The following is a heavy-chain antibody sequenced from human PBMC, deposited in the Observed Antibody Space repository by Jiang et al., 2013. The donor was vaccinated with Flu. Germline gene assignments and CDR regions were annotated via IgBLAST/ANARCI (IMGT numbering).Heavy chain of an antibody. CDR1: GGSISSYY. J-gene: IGHJ2*01. CDR3: ARHNILGYCSGGSCFADPNWYFDL. Sequence: GLVKPSETLSLTCTVSGGSISSYYWSWIRQPPGKGLEWIGYIYYSGSTNYNPSLKSRVTISVDTSKNQFSLKLSSVTAADTAVYYCARHNILGYCSGGSCFADPNWYFDLWGRGTLVTVSS. D-gene: IGHD2-15*01. CDR2: IYYSGST. V-gene: IGHV4-59*08.